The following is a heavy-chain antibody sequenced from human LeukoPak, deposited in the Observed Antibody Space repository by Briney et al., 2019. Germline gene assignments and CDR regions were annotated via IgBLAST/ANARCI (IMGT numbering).Heavy chain of an antibody. D-gene: IGHD2-21*02. Sequence: SETLSLTCLVSGGSIRSSSYYWGWFRQPPGKGLEWIGNIYYSGSTYYNPSLKSRVTISVDASKNQFSLKLSSVTAADTAMYYCASLYCGGDCYRGYFDYWGQGTLVTVSS. CDR3: ASLYCGGDCYRGYFDY. V-gene: IGHV4-39*07. J-gene: IGHJ4*02. CDR1: GGSIRSSSYY. CDR2: IYYSGST.